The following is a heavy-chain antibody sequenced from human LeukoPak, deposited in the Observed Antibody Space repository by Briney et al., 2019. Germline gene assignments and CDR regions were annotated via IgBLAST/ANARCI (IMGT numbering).Heavy chain of an antibody. J-gene: IGHJ3*02. CDR2: ISSSGSSI. CDR1: GFTFSDYY. V-gene: IGHV3-11*04. D-gene: IGHD2/OR15-2a*01. CDR3: ARGGHFYHDAFDI. Sequence: PGGSLRLSCAASGFTFSDYYMSWLRQAPGKGLEWVSYISSSGSSIYYADSVKGRFTISRDNAKNSLYLQMNSLRAEDTAVYYCARGGHFYHDAFDIWGQGTMVTVSS.